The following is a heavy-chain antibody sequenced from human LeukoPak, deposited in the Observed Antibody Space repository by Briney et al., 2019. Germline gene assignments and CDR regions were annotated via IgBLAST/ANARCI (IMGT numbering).Heavy chain of an antibody. Sequence: ASVKVSCKASGYTFTSYSLHWVRQAPGQGLEWMGMINPSGGSTTYAQRFQGRVTMTRNTSISTAYMELSSLRSEDTAVYYCARSYDFWSGYPYYYYGMDVWGQGTTVTVSS. D-gene: IGHD3-3*01. CDR1: GYTFTSYS. J-gene: IGHJ6*02. CDR3: ARSYDFWSGYPYYYYGMDV. CDR2: INPSGGST. V-gene: IGHV1-46*01.